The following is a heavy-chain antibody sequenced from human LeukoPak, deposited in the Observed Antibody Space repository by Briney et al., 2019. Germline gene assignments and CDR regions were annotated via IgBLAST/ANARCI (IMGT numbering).Heavy chain of an antibody. V-gene: IGHV5-51*01. CDR3: ARRSSGVDH. CDR2: IYPGDSDT. CDR1: GYSFSTYW. Sequence: GESLKISCKGSGYSFSTYWIGWVRQMPGKGLEWMGIIYPGDSDTGYSPSFQGQVTISADKSITTAYLQWSSLKASDAAMYYCARRSSGVDHWGQGTLVTVSS. J-gene: IGHJ4*02.